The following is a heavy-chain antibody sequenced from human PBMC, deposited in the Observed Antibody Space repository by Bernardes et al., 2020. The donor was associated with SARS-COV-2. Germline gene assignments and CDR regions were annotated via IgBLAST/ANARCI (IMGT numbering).Heavy chain of an antibody. CDR1: GGSVSSGSYY. V-gene: IGHV4-61*01. CDR2: IYYSGTT. CDR3: ARAFDYGYRGEGDY. D-gene: IGHD5-18*01. Sequence: SETLSLTCTVSGGSVSSGSYYWSWILQPPGKGLEWIGYIYYSGTTNYKPSLKSRVTISVDTSKNQFSLKLSSVTAADTAVYYCARAFDYGYRGEGDYWGQGTLVTVAS. J-gene: IGHJ4*02.